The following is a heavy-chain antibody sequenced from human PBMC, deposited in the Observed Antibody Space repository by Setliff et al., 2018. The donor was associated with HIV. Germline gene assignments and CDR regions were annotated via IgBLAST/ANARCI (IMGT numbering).Heavy chain of an antibody. Sequence: GGSLRLSCAASGFTFSSYAMSWVRQAPGKGLEWVSDVSGSGGSTYYADSVKGRFTISRDNAKNTLYLQMNSLRAEDTAVYYCAKACGRYYRGDAFDIWGQGTMVTVSS. J-gene: IGHJ3*02. CDR3: AKACGRYYRGDAFDI. D-gene: IGHD1-26*01. V-gene: IGHV3-23*01. CDR1: GFTFSSYA. CDR2: VSGSGGST.